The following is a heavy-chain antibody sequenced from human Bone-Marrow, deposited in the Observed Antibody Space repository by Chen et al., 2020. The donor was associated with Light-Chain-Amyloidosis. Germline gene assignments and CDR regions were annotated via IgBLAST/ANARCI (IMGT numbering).Heavy chain of an antibody. J-gene: IGHJ4*02. V-gene: IGHV3-43*02. Sequence: EVQLVESGGGVVQPWGSLRLSCAASGFSFDDYAMHWVRQAPGKGLEWVSLISGDAASTDYADSVRGRFTISRYNSKNSLYLQMNSLRTDDTALYYCTRVPSYRSGWSRWGQGTLVTVSS. D-gene: IGHD6-19*01. CDR3: TRVPSYRSGWSR. CDR1: GFSFDDYA. CDR2: ISGDAAST.